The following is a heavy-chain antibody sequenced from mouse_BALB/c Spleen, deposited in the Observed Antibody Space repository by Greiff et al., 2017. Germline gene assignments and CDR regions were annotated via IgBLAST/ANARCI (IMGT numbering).Heavy chain of an antibody. CDR2: ISSGSSTI. J-gene: IGHJ4*01. Sequence: DVQLVESGGGLVQPGGSRKLSCAASGFTFSSFGMHWVRQAPEKGLEWVAYISSGSSTIYYADTVKGRFTISRDNPKNTLFLQMTSLRSEDTAMYYCARYGYAYYYAMDYWGQGTSVTVSS. D-gene: IGHD2-2*01. V-gene: IGHV5-17*02. CDR3: ARYGYAYYYAMDY. CDR1: GFTFSSFG.